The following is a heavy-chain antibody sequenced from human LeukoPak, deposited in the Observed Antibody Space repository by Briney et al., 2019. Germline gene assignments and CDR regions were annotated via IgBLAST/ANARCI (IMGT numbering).Heavy chain of an antibody. Sequence: PGGALRLSRAASGFTFSDYYMSSIRQAPGEGLEWVSYISSSGDTIYYAGSVRGRSTISRDNPRNSLLLQMNGLRAEHTPGYYCVTAPTRTYSDYWGQGILVTVSS. D-gene: IGHD1-14*01. V-gene: IGHV3-11*04. CDR2: ISSSGDTI. CDR1: GFTFSDYY. J-gene: IGHJ4*02. CDR3: VTAPTRTYSDY.